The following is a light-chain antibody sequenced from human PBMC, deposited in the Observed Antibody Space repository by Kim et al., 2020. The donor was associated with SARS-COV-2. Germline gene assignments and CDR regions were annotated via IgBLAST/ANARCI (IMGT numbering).Light chain of an antibody. J-gene: IGLJ1*01. CDR3: FPYSGGDTYV. CDR2: DVN. CDR1: SSDVGRYDF. V-gene: IGLV2-14*03. Sequence: QSVLTQPASVSGSPGQSVTISCTGTSSDVGRYDFVSWYQQLPGMAPKLLIYDVNKRPSGTSVRFSGSKSGTTASLTISGLQTDDEADYFCFPYSGGDTYVFGAGTKVTVL.